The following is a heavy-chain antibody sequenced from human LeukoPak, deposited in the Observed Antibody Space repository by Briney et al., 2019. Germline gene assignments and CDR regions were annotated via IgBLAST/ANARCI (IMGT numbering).Heavy chain of an antibody. CDR3: TSLGGLDY. D-gene: IGHD1-26*01. Sequence: GGSLRLSCATSGFTFTNYAMSWVRQAPGKGLEWVSAISGNGGNTYYADSVKGRFTISRDNAKNTMYLQMDSLRAEDTAVYYCTSLGGLDYWGQGTLVTVSS. CDR1: GFTFTNYA. V-gene: IGHV3-23*01. CDR2: ISGNGGNT. J-gene: IGHJ4*02.